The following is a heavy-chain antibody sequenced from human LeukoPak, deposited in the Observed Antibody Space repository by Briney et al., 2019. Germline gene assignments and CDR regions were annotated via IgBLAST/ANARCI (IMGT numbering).Heavy chain of an antibody. Sequence: SETLSLTCTVSGGSISSSSYYWGWIRQPPGKGLEWIGSIYYSGSTNYNPSLKSRVTISVDTSKNQFSLKLSSVTAADTAVYYCARATYYYDSSGYWFAFDIWGQGTMVTVSS. D-gene: IGHD3-22*01. J-gene: IGHJ3*02. CDR2: IYYSGST. V-gene: IGHV4-39*07. CDR1: GGSISSSSYY. CDR3: ARATYYYDSSGYWFAFDI.